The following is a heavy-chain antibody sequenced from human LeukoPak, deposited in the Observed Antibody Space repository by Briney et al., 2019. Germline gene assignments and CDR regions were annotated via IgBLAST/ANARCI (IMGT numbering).Heavy chain of an antibody. J-gene: IGHJ4*02. Sequence: PSQTLSLTCTVSSGSISSGRYYWSWIRQPAGKGLEWIGRIDISGSTYYNPSLKSRVTISVDTSKNQFSLKLNSVTAADTAVYFCARARSGPARDYFDSWGQGILVTVSS. V-gene: IGHV4-61*02. CDR1: SGSISSGRYY. CDR2: IDISGST. D-gene: IGHD6-6*01. CDR3: ARARSGPARDYFDS.